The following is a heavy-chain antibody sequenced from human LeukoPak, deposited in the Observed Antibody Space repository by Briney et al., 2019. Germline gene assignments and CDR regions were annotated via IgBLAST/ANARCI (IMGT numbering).Heavy chain of an antibody. CDR1: GYTFTTYN. J-gene: IGHJ3*02. CDR3: ARPRSLMTRDAFDI. Sequence: ASVKVSCKASGYTFTTYNINWVRQAPGQGLEWMGWISGYNGNTNYAQKLQGRVTMTTDTSTSTAYMELRSLKSDDTAVYYCARPRSLMTRDAFDIWGQGTMVTVSS. D-gene: IGHD3-16*01. CDR2: ISGYNGNT. V-gene: IGHV1-18*01.